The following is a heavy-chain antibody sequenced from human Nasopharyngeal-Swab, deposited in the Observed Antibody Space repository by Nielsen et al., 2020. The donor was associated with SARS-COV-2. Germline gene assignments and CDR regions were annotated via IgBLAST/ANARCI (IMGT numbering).Heavy chain of an antibody. J-gene: IGHJ6*03. Sequence: VRQAPGKGLEWVSYISGSSSTIYYADSVKGRFTISRDNAKNSLYLQMNSLRAEDTAVYYCARDTKGSSGWPYYYYYYMDVWGKGTTVTVSS. V-gene: IGHV3-48*01. D-gene: IGHD6-19*01. CDR2: ISGSSSTI. CDR3: ARDTKGSSGWPYYYYYYMDV.